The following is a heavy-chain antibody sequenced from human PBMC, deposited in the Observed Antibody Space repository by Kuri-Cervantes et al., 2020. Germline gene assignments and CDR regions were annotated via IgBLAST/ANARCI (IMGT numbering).Heavy chain of an antibody. D-gene: IGHD2-8*01. V-gene: IGHV3-30*04. CDR2: ISYDGSNK. J-gene: IGHJ4*02. CDR3: VGANPSSDY. CDR1: GFTFSSYA. Sequence: GESLKISCAASGFTFSSYAMHWVRQAPGKGLEWVAVISYDGSNKYYADSVKGRFTISRDNSKNTLYLQMNSLRAEDTAVYYCVGANPSSDYWGQGTLVTVSS.